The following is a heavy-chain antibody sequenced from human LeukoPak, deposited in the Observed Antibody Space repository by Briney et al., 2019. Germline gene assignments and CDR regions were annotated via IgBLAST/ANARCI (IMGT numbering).Heavy chain of an antibody. Sequence: SETLSLTCTVSGGSMTSSSYYWGWIRQPPGKGLEWIGSIHNGGSTYYNPSLKSRVTISVDTSKNQFSLKLSSVTAADTAVYYCAGGQWLMVPFWGQGTLVIVSS. CDR1: GGSMTSSSYY. J-gene: IGHJ4*02. V-gene: IGHV4-39*07. CDR2: IHNGGST. CDR3: AGGQWLMVPF. D-gene: IGHD6-19*01.